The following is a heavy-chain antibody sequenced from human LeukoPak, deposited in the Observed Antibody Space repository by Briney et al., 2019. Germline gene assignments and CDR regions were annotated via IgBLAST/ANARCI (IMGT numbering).Heavy chain of an antibody. CDR3: ARDRVVRGVILVY. V-gene: IGHV1-46*01. CDR2: INPSGGST. Sequence: GASVTVSCKASGYTFTNYYMHWVRQAPGQGLEWMGIINPSGGSTNYAQKFQGRVTMTRDTSTSTVYMELSSLRSEDTAVYYCARDRVVRGVILVYWGQGTLVTVSS. D-gene: IGHD3-10*01. CDR1: GYTFTNYY. J-gene: IGHJ4*02.